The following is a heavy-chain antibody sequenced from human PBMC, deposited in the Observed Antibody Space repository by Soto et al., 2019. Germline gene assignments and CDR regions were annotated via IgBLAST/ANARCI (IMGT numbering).Heavy chain of an antibody. D-gene: IGHD3-22*01. CDR2: ISYDGSNK. J-gene: IGHJ5*02. CDR1: GFTFSSYA. Sequence: GGSLRLSCAASGFTFSSYAMHWVRRAPGKGLEWVAVISYDGSNKYYADSVKGRFTISRDNSKNTLYLQMNSLRAEDTAVYYCASGLLLLMFDPWGQGTLVTVAS. CDR3: ASGLLLLMFDP. V-gene: IGHV3-30-3*01.